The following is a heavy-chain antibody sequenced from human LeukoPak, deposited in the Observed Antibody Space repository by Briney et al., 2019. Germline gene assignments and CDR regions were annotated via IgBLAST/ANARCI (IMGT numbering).Heavy chain of an antibody. CDR2: IYHSGST. CDR3: ARVVLNYDSSGYPLALFDY. D-gene: IGHD3-22*01. J-gene: IGHJ4*02. Sequence: SETLSLTCTVSGGSISSGGYYWSWIRQPPGKGLEWIGYIYHSGSTYYNPSLKSRVTISVDRSKNQFSLKLSSVTAADTAVYYCARVVLNYDSSGYPLALFDYWGQGTLVTVSS. CDR1: GGSISSGGYY. V-gene: IGHV4-30-2*01.